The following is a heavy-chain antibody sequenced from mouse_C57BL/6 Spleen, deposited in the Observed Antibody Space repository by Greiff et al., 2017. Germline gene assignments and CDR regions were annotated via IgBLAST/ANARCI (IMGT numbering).Heavy chain of an antibody. Sequence: EVKLMESGGGLVKPGGSLKLSCAASGFTFSSYAMSWVRQTPEKRLEWVATISDGGSYTYYPDNVKGRFTISRDNAKNNLYLQMSHLKSEDTAMYYCARGGITTVVAPFDYWGQGTTLTVSS. V-gene: IGHV5-4*03. J-gene: IGHJ2*01. CDR1: GFTFSSYA. D-gene: IGHD1-1*01. CDR3: ARGGITTVVAPFDY. CDR2: ISDGGSYT.